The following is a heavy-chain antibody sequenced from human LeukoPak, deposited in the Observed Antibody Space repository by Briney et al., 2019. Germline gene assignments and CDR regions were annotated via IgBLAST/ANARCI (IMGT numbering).Heavy chain of an antibody. D-gene: IGHD3-10*01. CDR3: ARLSYDYGSGTTLHFDY. J-gene: IGHJ4*02. V-gene: IGHV1-69*13. CDR2: IIPIFGTA. CDR1: GGTFISYA. Sequence: SVKVSCKASGGTFISYAISWVRQAPGQGLEWMGGIIPIFGTANYAQKFQGRVTITADESTSTAYMELSSLRSEDTAVYYCARLSYDYGSGTTLHFDYWGQGTLVTVSS.